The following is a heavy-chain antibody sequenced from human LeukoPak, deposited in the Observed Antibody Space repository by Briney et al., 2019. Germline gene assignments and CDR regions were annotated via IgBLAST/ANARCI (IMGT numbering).Heavy chain of an antibody. CDR3: ARGGDYGDHGLFDY. D-gene: IGHD4-17*01. J-gene: IGHJ4*02. CDR1: GFTFDDYA. CDR2: ISWNSGSI. V-gene: IGHV3-9*01. Sequence: PGGSLRLSCAASGFTFDDYAMHWVRQAPGKGLEWVSGISWNSGSIGYADSVKGRFTISRDNAKNSLYLQMNSLRAEDTALYYCARGGDYGDHGLFDYWGQGTLVTVSS.